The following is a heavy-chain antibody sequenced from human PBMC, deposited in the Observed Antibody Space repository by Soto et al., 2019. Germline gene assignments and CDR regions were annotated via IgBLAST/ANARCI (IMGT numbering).Heavy chain of an antibody. D-gene: IGHD2-15*01. CDR3: ARSECSGGRCYGF. J-gene: IGHJ4*02. Sequence: ASVKVSCKASGYTFTSYAMHWVRQAPGQRLEWMGWINAGNGNTKYSQKFQGRVTITRDTSASTAYMELSSLRSEDTAVYYCARSECSGGRCYGFWGQGTLVTVS. V-gene: IGHV1-3*01. CDR2: INAGNGNT. CDR1: GYTFTSYA.